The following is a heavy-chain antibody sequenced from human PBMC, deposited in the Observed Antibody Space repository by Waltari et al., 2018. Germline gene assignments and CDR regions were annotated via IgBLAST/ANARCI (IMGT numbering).Heavy chain of an antibody. Sequence: EVQVVESGGGLIEPGGSLRLSCAGSGFTFSHAWMTWVRQAPGKGLEWVGRIKSIFDGGTADYATSVKGRFSISRDDPKSTLYLQLNSLKTEDTAVYYCCTGSRYSNSWFPPIEYWGRGTLVTVSS. D-gene: IGHD6-13*01. J-gene: IGHJ4*02. CDR3: CTGSRYSNSWFPPIEY. CDR2: IKSIFDGGTA. CDR1: GFTFSHAW. V-gene: IGHV3-15*01.